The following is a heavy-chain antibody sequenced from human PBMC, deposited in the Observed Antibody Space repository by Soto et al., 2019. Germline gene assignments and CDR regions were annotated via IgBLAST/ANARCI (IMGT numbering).Heavy chain of an antibody. D-gene: IGHD6-19*01. V-gene: IGHV3-9*01. CDR2: ISWDSGNT. CDR1: GFMFDGYA. CDR3: AKDRDNSGWYEPFLDS. J-gene: IGHJ4*02. Sequence: EVQLVESGGGLQQPGRSLRLSCAAAGFMFDGYAMHWVRQAPGKGLEWVSGISWDSGNTGYADSVRGRFTISRDNAKKSLYLQMNSLRIEDTALYYCAKDRDNSGWYEPFLDSRGQGTLVTVSS.